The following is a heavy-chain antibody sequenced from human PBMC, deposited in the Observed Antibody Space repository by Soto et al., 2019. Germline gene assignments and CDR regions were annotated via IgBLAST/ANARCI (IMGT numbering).Heavy chain of an antibody. CDR2: INHSGST. CDR1: GGSFSGYY. D-gene: IGHD1-26*01. Sequence: QVQLQQWGAGLLKPSETLSLTCAVYGGSFSGYYWSWIRQPPGKGLEWIGEINHSGSTNYNPSLKSRVTITIDPSKNQFSLKLRSVAGADTAVYYWARYRNAGFGRTPFDYWGQGTLVTVSS. J-gene: IGHJ4*02. CDR3: ARYRNAGFGRTPFDY. V-gene: IGHV4-34*01.